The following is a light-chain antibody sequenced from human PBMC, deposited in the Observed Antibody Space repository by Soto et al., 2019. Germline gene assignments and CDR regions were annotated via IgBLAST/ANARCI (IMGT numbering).Light chain of an antibody. Sequence: QSVLTQPPSVSGAPGQRVTISCTGSSSNIGAGYDVHWYQQLPGTAPKLLIYGNSNRPSGVPDRFSGSKSGPSASLAITGLQAEDEADYYCQSYDSSLRVVFGGGTKLTAL. CDR1: SSNIGAGYD. CDR3: QSYDSSLRVV. V-gene: IGLV1-40*01. CDR2: GNS. J-gene: IGLJ2*01.